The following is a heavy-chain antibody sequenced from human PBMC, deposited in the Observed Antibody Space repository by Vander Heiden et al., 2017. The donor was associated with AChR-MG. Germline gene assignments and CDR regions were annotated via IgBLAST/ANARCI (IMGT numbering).Heavy chain of an antibody. D-gene: IGHD5-12*01. Sequence: QLQLQESGPGLVKPSETPSLTCTVSGGSISSSSYYWGWIRQPPGKGLEWIGSIYYSGSTYYNPSLKSRVTISVDTSKNQFSLKLSSVTAADTAVYYCARQDGYNHFDYWGQGTLVTVSS. J-gene: IGHJ4*02. V-gene: IGHV4-39*01. CDR1: GGSISSSSYY. CDR2: IYYSGST. CDR3: ARQDGYNHFDY.